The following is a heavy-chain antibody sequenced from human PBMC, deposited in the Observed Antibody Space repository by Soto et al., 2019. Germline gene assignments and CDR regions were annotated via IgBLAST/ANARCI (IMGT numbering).Heavy chain of an antibody. D-gene: IGHD3-9*01. CDR2: IYYSGST. J-gene: IGHJ6*04. Sequence: SETLSLTCTVSGGSISSYYWSWIRQPPGKGLEWIGYIYYSGSTNYNPSLKSRVTISVDTSKNQFSLKLSSVTAADTAVYYCARAVLRYFDWLGDYYYYGMDVWGKGTTVTVPS. CDR1: GGSISSYY. CDR3: ARAVLRYFDWLGDYYYYGMDV. V-gene: IGHV4-59*01.